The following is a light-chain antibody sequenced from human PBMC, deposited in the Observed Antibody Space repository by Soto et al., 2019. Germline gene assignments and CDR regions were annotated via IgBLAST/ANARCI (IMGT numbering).Light chain of an antibody. J-gene: IGLJ1*01. CDR2: DVS. CDR1: SSDVGGYNY. Sequence: QSVLTQPASVSGSPGQSITISCTGTSSDVGGYNYVSWYQQHPGKAPKLMIYDVSNRPSGVSNRFSGSKSGNTASLTISGLQAEDEADYYCSSYTSSSLYFGNGTKVTVL. V-gene: IGLV2-14*01. CDR3: SSYTSSSLY.